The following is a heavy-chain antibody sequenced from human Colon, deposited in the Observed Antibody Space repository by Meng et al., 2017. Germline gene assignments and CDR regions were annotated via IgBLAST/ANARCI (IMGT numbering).Heavy chain of an antibody. CDR2: IYSDGSST. Sequence: GESLKISCAAAGFTFSSDWMHGVRQAPGKGLEWVLRIYSDGSSTSDADSVKGRFTISRDNAKNTLYLQMNSLRADATAVYYGARVKSGSYFGYWGQGTLVTVSS. J-gene: IGHJ4*02. D-gene: IGHD1-26*01. CDR3: ARVKSGSYFGY. V-gene: IGHV3-74*01. CDR1: GFTFSSDW.